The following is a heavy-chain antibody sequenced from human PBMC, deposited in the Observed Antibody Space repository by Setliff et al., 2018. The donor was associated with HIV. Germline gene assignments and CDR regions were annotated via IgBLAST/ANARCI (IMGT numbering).Heavy chain of an antibody. J-gene: IGHJ4*02. CDR3: AREFCGEVHTTTCRLLDY. D-gene: IGHD3-3*01. Sequence: KPGGSLRLSCEASDFSLYDFNMNWVRQAPGKGLEWVSSISSTTGYIFYATSVQGRFIISRDNAKNSLYLQMDSLRAEDTAVYYCAREFCGEVHTTTCRLLDYWGQGTLVTVSS. V-gene: IGHV3-21*01. CDR1: DFSLYDFN. CDR2: ISSTTGYI.